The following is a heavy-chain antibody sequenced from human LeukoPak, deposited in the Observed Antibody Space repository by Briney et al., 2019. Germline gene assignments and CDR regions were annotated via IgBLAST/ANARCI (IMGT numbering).Heavy chain of an antibody. J-gene: IGHJ3*02. CDR2: INHSGST. V-gene: IGHV4-34*01. Sequence: PSETLSLTCAVYGGSFSGYYWSWMRQPPGKGLEWIGEINHSGSTNYNPSLKSRVTISVDTSKNQFSLKLSSVTAADTAVYYCARKEGSRFLEWWDAFDIWGQGTMVTVSS. CDR1: GGSFSGYY. CDR3: ARKEGSRFLEWWDAFDI. D-gene: IGHD3-3*01.